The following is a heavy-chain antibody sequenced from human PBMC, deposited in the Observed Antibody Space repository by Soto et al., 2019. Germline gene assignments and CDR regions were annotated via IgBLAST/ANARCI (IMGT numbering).Heavy chain of an antibody. CDR2: IRTRKNRYVT. J-gene: IGHJ6*02. Sequence: EVQLVQSGGGRVQPGGSLKLSCEASGFTFSVSAIHWVRLASGKGLEWVGRIRTRKNRYVTTYAASVKGRFSLSRDDSKNTAYLQMNSLKTADTAVYYCARIEYGLDVWVQGTTVIVS. CDR3: ARIEYGLDV. V-gene: IGHV3-73*02. D-gene: IGHD6-6*01. CDR1: GFTFSVSA.